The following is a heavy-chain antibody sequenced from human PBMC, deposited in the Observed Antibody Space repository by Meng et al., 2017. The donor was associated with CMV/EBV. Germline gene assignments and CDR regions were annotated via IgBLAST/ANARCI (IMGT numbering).Heavy chain of an antibody. CDR2: ISYDGSHK. CDR1: GFTFSTYA. Sequence: GESLKISCAASGFTFSTYAMHWVRQAPGKGLEWAAVISYDGSHKYHADSVKGRFTISRDNSKNTLYLQMNSLRAEDTAVYYCARESLLYSSGWYSFGISGYYYYGMDVWGQGTTVTVSS. D-gene: IGHD6-19*01. J-gene: IGHJ6*02. CDR3: ARESLLYSSGWYSFGISGYYYYGMDV. V-gene: IGHV3-30*04.